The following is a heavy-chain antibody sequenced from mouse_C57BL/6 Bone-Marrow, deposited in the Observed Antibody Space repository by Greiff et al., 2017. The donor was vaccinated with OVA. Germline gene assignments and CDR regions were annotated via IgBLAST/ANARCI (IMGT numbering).Heavy chain of an antibody. CDR1: GYTFTDYY. J-gene: IGHJ4*01. CDR3: ARVYAAMDY. CDR2: IYPGSGNT. D-gene: IGHD2-10*02. Sequence: VQLQESGAELVRPGASVKLSCKASGYTFTDYYINWVKQRPGQGLEWIARIYPGSGNTYYNEKFKGKATLTAEKSSSTAYMQLSSLTSEDSAVYFCARVYAAMDYWGQGTSVTVSS. V-gene: IGHV1-76*01.